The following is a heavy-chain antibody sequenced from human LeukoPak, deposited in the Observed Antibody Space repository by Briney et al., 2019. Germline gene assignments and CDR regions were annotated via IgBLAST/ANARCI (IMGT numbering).Heavy chain of an antibody. CDR3: AKDDWLPSSPTVAGLGD. J-gene: IGHJ4*02. CDR1: GFTFNNYA. Sequence: PGGSLRLSCAASGFTFNNYAMNWVRQAPGKGLEWVAVVSYDASNKFYADSVKGRFTIFRDNSKTTLYLQMIRLRPDDTAVYYCAKDDWLPSSPTVAGLGDWGQGTLVTVSS. V-gene: IGHV3-30*04. D-gene: IGHD3-9*01. CDR2: VSYDASNK.